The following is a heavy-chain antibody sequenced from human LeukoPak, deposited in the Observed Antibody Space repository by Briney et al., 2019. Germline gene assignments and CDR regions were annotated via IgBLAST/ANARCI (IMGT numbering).Heavy chain of an antibody. CDR2: ISGSGGST. CDR1: GFTVRSYA. Sequence: GGSLRLLCAASGFTVRSYAMSWVRQAPGKGLEWVSAISGSGGSTYYADSVKGRFTISRDNSKNTLYLQMNSLRAEDTAVYYCAKDFWDFWSGYSIDYWGQGTLVTVSS. V-gene: IGHV3-23*01. D-gene: IGHD3-3*01. CDR3: AKDFWDFWSGYSIDY. J-gene: IGHJ4*02.